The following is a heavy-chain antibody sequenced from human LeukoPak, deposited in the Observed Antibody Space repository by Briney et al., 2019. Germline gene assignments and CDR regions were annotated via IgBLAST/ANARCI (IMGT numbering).Heavy chain of an antibody. Sequence: GESLKISCKGSGYSFTTYWIGWVRQIPGKGLEWMGIIYPGDSDTRYSPSFQDQVTISADKSISTAYLQWSSLKASDTAMYYCARHPRYCSSTSCYPYYYMDVWGKGATVTVSS. CDR3: ARHPRYCSSTSCYPYYYMDV. D-gene: IGHD2-2*01. J-gene: IGHJ6*03. V-gene: IGHV5-51*01. CDR2: IYPGDSDT. CDR1: GYSFTTYW.